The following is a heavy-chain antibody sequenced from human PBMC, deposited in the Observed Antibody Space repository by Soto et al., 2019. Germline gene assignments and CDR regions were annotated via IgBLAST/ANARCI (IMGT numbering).Heavy chain of an antibody. D-gene: IGHD3-3*01. CDR3: AKVSRITIFGGGWFDH. CDR1: GGSLSDYS. CDR2: INHRGQS. V-gene: IGHV4-34*01. Sequence: NPSETLSLTCVVSGGSLSDYSWIWIRQPPGKGLEWIGEINHRGQSNFKPSLKSRTVISVDKSKNQVSLNLSSVTAADTAVYYCAKVSRITIFGGGWFDHWGQGILVTVSS. J-gene: IGHJ5*02.